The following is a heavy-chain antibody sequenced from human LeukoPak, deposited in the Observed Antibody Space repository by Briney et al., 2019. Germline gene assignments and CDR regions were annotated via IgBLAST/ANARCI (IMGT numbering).Heavy chain of an antibody. J-gene: IGHJ6*02. D-gene: IGHD2-15*01. Sequence: GGSLRLSCAASGFTFSNYWMHWVRQAPGKGLVWVSRLDTDGSDTSYAASVKGRFTISRDNRKNLLHLQMNSLRPDDSAVYYCVKDLGSAITSALALDVWGQGTTVTVSS. CDR2: LDTDGSDT. V-gene: IGHV3-74*01. CDR1: GFTFSNYW. CDR3: VKDLGSAITSALALDV.